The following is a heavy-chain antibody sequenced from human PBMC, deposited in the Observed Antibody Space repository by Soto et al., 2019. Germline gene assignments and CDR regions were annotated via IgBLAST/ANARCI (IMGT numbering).Heavy chain of an antibody. Sequence: QVQLVQSGAEVKKPGSSVKVSCKASGGTFSSYAISWVRQAPGQGLEWMVGIIPIFCTANYAQKFQGRFKIPADESTSTDYMELSSLRSEDTAVYYCARESRYCSGGSCYFLPGIDYWGQGTLVTVSS. V-gene: IGHV1-69*12. J-gene: IGHJ4*02. CDR1: GGTFSSYA. D-gene: IGHD2-15*01. CDR2: IIPIFCTA. CDR3: ARESRYCSGGSCYFLPGIDY.